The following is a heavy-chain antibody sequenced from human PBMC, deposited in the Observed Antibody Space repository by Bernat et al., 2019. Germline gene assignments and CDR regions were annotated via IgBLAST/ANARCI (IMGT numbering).Heavy chain of an antibody. D-gene: IGHD2-15*01. V-gene: IGHV1-18*01. CDR1: GYSFTSYG. J-gene: IGHJ4*02. CDR3: ASDRECCSGGSCVHQDY. CDR2: ISGHSGNT. Sequence: QIQLVQSGAEVKKPGASVKVSCKASGYSFTSYGISWVRQAPGQGLEWMGWISGHSGNTHYAQKLQGRVIMTTDTSTSTTYMELRSLTSDDTAIYYCASDRECCSGGSCVHQDYWGQGTLVTVSS.